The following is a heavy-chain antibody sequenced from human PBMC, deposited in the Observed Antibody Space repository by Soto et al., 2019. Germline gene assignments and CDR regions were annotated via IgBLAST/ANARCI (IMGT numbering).Heavy chain of an antibody. D-gene: IGHD6-19*01. CDR2: IYTSGST. Sequence: SETLSLTCTASGGSISSYYWSWIRQPAGKGLEWIGRIYTSGSTNYNPSLKSRVTMSVDTSKNQFSLKLSSVTAADTAVYYCARDPPGAVAAPDASDIWGQGTMVTVSS. CDR1: GGSISSYY. J-gene: IGHJ3*02. CDR3: ARDPPGAVAAPDASDI. V-gene: IGHV4-4*07.